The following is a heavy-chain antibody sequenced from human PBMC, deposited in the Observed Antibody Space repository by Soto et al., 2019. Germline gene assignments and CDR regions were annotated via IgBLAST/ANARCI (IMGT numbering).Heavy chain of an antibody. CDR3: ARPNSSGWYWRRVGFDI. D-gene: IGHD6-19*01. CDR1: GGTFSSYT. Sequence: ASVKVSCKASGGTFSSYTISWVRQAPGQGLEWMGRIIPILGIANYAQKFQGRVTITADKSTSTAYMELSSLRSEDTAVYCCARPNSSGWYWRRVGFDIWGQGTMVTVSS. V-gene: IGHV1-69*02. J-gene: IGHJ3*02. CDR2: IIPILGIA.